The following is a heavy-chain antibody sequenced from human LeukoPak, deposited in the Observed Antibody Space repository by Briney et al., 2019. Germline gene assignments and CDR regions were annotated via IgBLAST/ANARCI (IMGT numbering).Heavy chain of an antibody. CDR1: GFTFDDYC. J-gene: IGHJ5*02. D-gene: IGHD3-10*01. CDR2: INHGGST. CDR3: ARPEGPGIVLGWFDP. Sequence: AGSLRLSCAVSGFTFDDYCMSWVRQAPGMGLEWIGEINHGGSTNYNPSLKSRVTISVDTSKNQFSLKLSSVTAADTAVYYCARPEGPGIVLGWFDPWGQGTLVTVSS. V-gene: IGHV4-34*01.